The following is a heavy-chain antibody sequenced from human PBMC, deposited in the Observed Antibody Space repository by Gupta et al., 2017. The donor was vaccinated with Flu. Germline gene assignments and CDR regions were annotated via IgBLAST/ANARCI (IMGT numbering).Heavy chain of an antibody. D-gene: IGHD2-21*02. CDR2: INPSGGST. J-gene: IGHJ6*02. V-gene: IGHV1-46*01. CDR3: ARGYCGGDCSTYYYGMDV. Sequence: GQGLEWMGIINPSGGSTSYAQKSQGRVTMTRDTSTSTVYMELSSLRSEDTAVYYCARGYCGGDCSTYYYGMDVWGQGTTVTVSS.